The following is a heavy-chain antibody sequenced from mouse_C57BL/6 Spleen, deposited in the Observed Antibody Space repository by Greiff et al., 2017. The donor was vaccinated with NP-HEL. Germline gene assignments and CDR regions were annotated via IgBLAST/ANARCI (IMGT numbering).Heavy chain of an antibody. Sequence: EVQRVESGGGLVKPGGSLKLSCAASGFTFSSYAMSWVRQTPEKRLEWVATISDGGSYTYYPDNVKGRFTISRDNAKNNLYLQMSHLKSEDTAMYYCAREGSSSFAYWGQGTLVTVSA. D-gene: IGHD1-1*01. J-gene: IGHJ3*01. CDR2: ISDGGSYT. V-gene: IGHV5-4*01. CDR3: AREGSSSFAY. CDR1: GFTFSSYA.